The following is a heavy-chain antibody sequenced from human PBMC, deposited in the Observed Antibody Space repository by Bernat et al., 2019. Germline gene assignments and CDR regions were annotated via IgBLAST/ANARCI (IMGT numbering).Heavy chain of an antibody. Sequence: QVQLQESGPGLVKPSQTLSLTCTVSGGSISSGDYYWSWIRQPPGKGLEWIGYIYYSGSTYYNPSLKSRVTISVDTSKNQFSLKLSSVTAADTAVYYCARAFSRSITIFGVVIPTYFDYWGQGTLVTVSS. CDR1: GGSISSGDYY. CDR2: IYYSGST. J-gene: IGHJ4*02. V-gene: IGHV4-30-4*01. D-gene: IGHD3-3*01. CDR3: ARAFSRSITIFGVVIPTYFDY.